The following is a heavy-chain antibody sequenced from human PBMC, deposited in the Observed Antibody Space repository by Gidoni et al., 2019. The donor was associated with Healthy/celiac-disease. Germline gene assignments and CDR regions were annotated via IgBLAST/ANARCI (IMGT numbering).Heavy chain of an antibody. CDR2: IRSKAYRGTT. Sequence: VQLVESGGGLVQPGRSLRLSCTASGFPLGDYAMSWFRQAPGKGMKWVGLIRSKAYRGTTEYAASVKVRFTISRDESKSIAYLQMNSRKTEDTAVYYCTRDLAPSKLGTVTYYLDYWGQGTLVTVSS. J-gene: IGHJ4*02. V-gene: IGHV3-49*03. CDR3: TRDLAPSKLGTVTYYLDY. D-gene: IGHD4-4*01. CDR1: GFPLGDYA.